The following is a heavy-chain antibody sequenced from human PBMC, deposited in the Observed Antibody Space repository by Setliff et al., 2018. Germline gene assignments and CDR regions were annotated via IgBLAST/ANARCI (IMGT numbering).Heavy chain of an antibody. V-gene: IGHV4-59*08. CDR2: IHYSGST. CDR3: GRSYYDSSGYSLMLFDI. J-gene: IGHJ3*02. D-gene: IGHD3-22*01. CDR1: GGSFGNYY. Sequence: SETLSLTCAVSGGSFGNYYWSWIRQPPGKGLEWIGYIHYSGSTNYNPSLKSRVTMSGDTSKNQFSLKLSSVTAADTDVYYCGRSYYDSSGYSLMLFDIWGQGTKVTVSS.